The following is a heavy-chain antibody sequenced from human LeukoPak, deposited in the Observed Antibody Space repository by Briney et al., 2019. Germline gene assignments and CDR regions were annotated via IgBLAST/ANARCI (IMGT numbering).Heavy chain of an antibody. V-gene: IGHV3-73*01. CDR1: GFTFSGSA. Sequence: GGSLRLSCAASGFTFSGSALHWVRQASGKGLEWVGRIRSTANGYATAYAASVKGRFTISRDDSKNTAYLQMDSLKTEDTAVYYCASIPTRPGEVPVKHTILNSPYFDYWGQGTLVTVSS. D-gene: IGHD3-3*01. J-gene: IGHJ4*02. CDR3: ASIPTRPGEVPVKHTILNSPYFDY. CDR2: IRSTANGYAT.